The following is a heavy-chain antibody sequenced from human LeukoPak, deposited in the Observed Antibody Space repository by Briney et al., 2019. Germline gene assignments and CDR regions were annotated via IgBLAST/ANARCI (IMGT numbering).Heavy chain of an antibody. CDR1: GGSFSGYY. V-gene: IGHV4-34*01. CDR3: ARGCSGGSCLASFDP. D-gene: IGHD2-15*01. J-gene: IGHJ5*02. Sequence: SETLSLTCAVYGGSFSGYYWSWIRQPPRKGLEWIGEINHSGSTNYNPSLKSRVTISVDTSKNQFSLKLSSVTAADTAVYYCARGCSGGSCLASFDPWGQGTLVTVSS. CDR2: INHSGST.